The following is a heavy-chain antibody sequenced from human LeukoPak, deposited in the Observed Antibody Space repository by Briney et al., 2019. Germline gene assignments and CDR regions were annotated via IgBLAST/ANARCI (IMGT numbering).Heavy chain of an antibody. Sequence: SETLSLTCVFSGDSISDDSVNKNNWLNWVRQAPGKGLEWIGDVSLDGITNYNPSLLGRATISIDTSKNQFSLRLSSVTAADTAVYYCARHGGVSGTYFPPHHYGMDVWGQGTTVTVSS. D-gene: IGHD3-16*01. J-gene: IGHJ6*02. CDR3: ARHGGVSGTYFPPHHYGMDV. CDR1: GDSISDDSVNKNNW. CDR2: VSLDGIT. V-gene: IGHV4-4*02.